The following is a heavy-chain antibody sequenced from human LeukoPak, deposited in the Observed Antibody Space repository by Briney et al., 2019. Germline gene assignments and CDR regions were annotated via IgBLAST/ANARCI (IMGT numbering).Heavy chain of an antibody. CDR3: AKGADPLAAAEVDY. J-gene: IGHJ4*02. Sequence: AGRSLRLSCAASGFTFSSYGMHWVRQAPGKGLECVAVIWYDGSNKYYADSVKGRFTISRDNSKNTLYLQMNSLRAEDTAVYYCAKGADPLAAAEVDYWGQGTLVTVSS. V-gene: IGHV3-33*06. CDR1: GFTFSSYG. CDR2: IWYDGSNK. D-gene: IGHD6-13*01.